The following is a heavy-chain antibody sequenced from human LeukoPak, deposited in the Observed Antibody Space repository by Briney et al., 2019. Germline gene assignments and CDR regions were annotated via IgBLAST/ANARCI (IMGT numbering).Heavy chain of an antibody. CDR3: ATGVRGYNSALDY. D-gene: IGHD6-19*01. J-gene: IGHJ4*02. V-gene: IGHV3-21*01. CDR2: ISSGSSYI. Sequence: GGSLRLSCAASRFTFSNYYMKWVRQAPGKGLEWVSSISSGSSYIYYADSVKGRFTISRDNAKNSLYLQMNSLRAEDTAVYYCATGVRGYNSALDYWGQGTLVTVSS. CDR1: RFTFSNYY.